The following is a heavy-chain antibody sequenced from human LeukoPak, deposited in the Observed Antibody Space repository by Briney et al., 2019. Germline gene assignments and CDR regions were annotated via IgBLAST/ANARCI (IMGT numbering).Heavy chain of an antibody. V-gene: IGHV3-30*02. CDR2: IRYDGGTK. D-gene: IGHD3-22*01. J-gene: IGHJ4*02. Sequence: PGGSLRLSCEASGFTFSNYGFHWVRQAPGKGLEWVAFIRYDGGTKYYAEIVKGRITISRDQSKNTVYVHMNSLNAEDTAVYYCVKGFVSKIKDNSAPGLDHWGQGTLVTVSS. CDR1: GFTFSNYG. CDR3: VKGFVSKIKDNSAPGLDH.